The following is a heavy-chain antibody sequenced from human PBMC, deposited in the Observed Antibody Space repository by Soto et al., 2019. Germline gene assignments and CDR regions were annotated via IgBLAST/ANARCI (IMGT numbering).Heavy chain of an antibody. CDR3: ARGDSSGYYRYYYYYGMDV. D-gene: IGHD3-22*01. V-gene: IGHV3-11*01. Sequence: GGSLRLSCAASGFTFSDYYMSWIRQAPGKGLEWVSYISSSGSTIYYADSVKGRFTISRDNAKNSLYLQMNSLRAEDTAVYYCARGDSSGYYRYYYYYGMDVWGQGTTVTVSS. CDR1: GFTFSDYY. CDR2: ISSSGSTI. J-gene: IGHJ6*02.